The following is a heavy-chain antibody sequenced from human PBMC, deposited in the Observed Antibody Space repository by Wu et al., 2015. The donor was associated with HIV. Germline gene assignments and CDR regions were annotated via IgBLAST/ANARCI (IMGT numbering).Heavy chain of an antibody. CDR2: INPVFGTA. CDR1: GGTFSRYT. D-gene: IGHD1-26*01. CDR3: ARVRGELLSFGY. J-gene: IGHJ4*02. Sequence: QVQLVQSGAEVKKPGSSVKVSCKASGGTFSRYTISWVRQAPGQGLEWMGGINPVFGTADYAQKFRGRVTITADASTSTAYMALSGLTSEDTAMYYCARVRGELLSFGYWGQGTLVTVSS. V-gene: IGHV1-69*12.